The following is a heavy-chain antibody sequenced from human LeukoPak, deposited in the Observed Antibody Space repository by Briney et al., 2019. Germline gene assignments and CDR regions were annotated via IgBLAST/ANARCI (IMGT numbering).Heavy chain of an antibody. D-gene: IGHD6-13*01. V-gene: IGHV3-23*01. J-gene: IGHJ6*03. CDR2: ISGSGGST. Sequence: GGSLRLSCAASGFTFSSYAMSWVRQAPGKGLEWVSAISGSGGSTYYADSVKGRFTISRDNSENTLYLQMNSLRAEDTAVYYCAKSAAARYYYYYYMDVWGKGTTVTVSS. CDR3: AKSAAARYYYYYYMDV. CDR1: GFTFSSYA.